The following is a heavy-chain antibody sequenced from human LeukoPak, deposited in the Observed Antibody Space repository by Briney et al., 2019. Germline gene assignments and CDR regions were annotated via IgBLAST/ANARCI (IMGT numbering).Heavy chain of an antibody. J-gene: IGHJ5*02. CDR3: ARALYSSGWYGNWFDP. V-gene: IGHV4-38-2*02. CDR1: GYSISSGYY. Sequence: PSETLSLTCTVSGYSISSGYYWGWIRQPPGKGLEWIGSIYHSGSTYYNPSLKSRVTISVDTSKNQFSLKLSSVTAADTAVYYCARALYSSGWYGNWFDPWGQGTLVTVSS. D-gene: IGHD6-19*01. CDR2: IYHSGST.